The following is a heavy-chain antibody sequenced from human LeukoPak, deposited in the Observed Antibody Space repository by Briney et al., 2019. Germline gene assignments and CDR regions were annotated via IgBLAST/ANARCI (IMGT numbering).Heavy chain of an antibody. Sequence: GGSLRLSCAASGFTFSSYAMSWVRQAPGKGLEWVSAISGSGGSTYYADSVKGRFTISRDNSKNTLYLQMNSLRAEDTAVYYCAKLGTLRLGELANYWGQGTLVTVSS. V-gene: IGHV3-23*01. CDR3: AKLGTLRLGELANY. CDR1: GFTFSSYA. D-gene: IGHD3-16*01. J-gene: IGHJ4*02. CDR2: ISGSGGST.